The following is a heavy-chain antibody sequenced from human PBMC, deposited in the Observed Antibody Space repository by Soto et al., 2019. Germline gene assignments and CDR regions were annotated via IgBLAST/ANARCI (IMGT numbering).Heavy chain of an antibody. Sequence: SPTLSLTCGISGDSVSSDRAAWHWIRQSPSRGLEWLGRTYFRSRWYSDYAISVKSRMTISADTSKNQFSLQLNSVTPDDTATYYRVRDNPVAGMALFDYCGRGTRDTVSP. V-gene: IGHV6-1*01. J-gene: IGHJ4*02. CDR2: TYFRSRWYS. D-gene: IGHD6-19*01. CDR1: GDSVSSDRAA. CDR3: VRDNPVAGMALFDY.